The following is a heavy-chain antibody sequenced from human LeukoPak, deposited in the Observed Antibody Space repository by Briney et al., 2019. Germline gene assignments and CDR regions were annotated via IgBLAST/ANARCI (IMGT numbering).Heavy chain of an antibody. CDR1: GFTLSSYE. V-gene: IGHV3-48*03. Sequence: GGSLRLSCAASGFTLSSYEMNWVRQAPGKGLEWVSYISSSGSTIYYADSVKGRLIISRDNAKNSLYLQMNSLRAEDTAVYYCARDKDMARGIWNYYFGMDVWGQGTTVTVSS. D-gene: IGHD3-10*01. J-gene: IGHJ6*02. CDR3: ARDKDMARGIWNYYFGMDV. CDR2: ISSSGSTI.